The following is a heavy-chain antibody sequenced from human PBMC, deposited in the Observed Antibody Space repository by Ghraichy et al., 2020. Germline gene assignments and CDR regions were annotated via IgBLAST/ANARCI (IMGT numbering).Heavy chain of an antibody. CDR3: ARGGGRDGYNRQPLDY. J-gene: IGHJ4*02. CDR2: IYSGRT. Sequence: SQTLSLTCTVSGASVSDYYCNWIRQPPGKGLEWIGHIYSGRTKYNASLKSRVTISVDTSKNQFSLKLRSVTAADTAVYYCARGGGRDGYNRQPLDYWNQGTLVTVSS. CDR1: GASVSDYY. D-gene: IGHD5-24*01. V-gene: IGHV4-59*02.